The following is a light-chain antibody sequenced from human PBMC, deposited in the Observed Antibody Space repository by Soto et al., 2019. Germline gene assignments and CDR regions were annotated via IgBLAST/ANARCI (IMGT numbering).Light chain of an antibody. CDR2: DAS. J-gene: IGKJ1*01. CDR1: QTINNY. CDR3: QQRSHWPRT. Sequence: VLTQSPATLSLSPGERATLSCTASQTINNYLAWYQQKPGQAPRLLIYDASNRATGIPARFIASGSGTDFTLTISSLEPEEFAVYYCQQRSHWPRTFGQGTKVEI. V-gene: IGKV3-11*01.